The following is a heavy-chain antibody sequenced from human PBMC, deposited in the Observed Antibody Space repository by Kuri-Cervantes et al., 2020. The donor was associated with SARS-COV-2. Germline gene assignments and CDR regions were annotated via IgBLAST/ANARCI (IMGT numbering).Heavy chain of an antibody. Sequence: ASVKVSCKASGYTFTGYYMHWVRQAPGQGPEWMGRINPNSGGTNYAQKLQGRVTMTTDTSTSTAYMELRSLRSDDTAVYYCARYYYGSGSYSYPDYWGQGTLVTVSS. J-gene: IGHJ4*02. CDR3: ARYYYGSGSYSYPDY. V-gene: IGHV1-2*06. CDR1: GYTFTGYY. D-gene: IGHD3-10*01. CDR2: INPNSGGT.